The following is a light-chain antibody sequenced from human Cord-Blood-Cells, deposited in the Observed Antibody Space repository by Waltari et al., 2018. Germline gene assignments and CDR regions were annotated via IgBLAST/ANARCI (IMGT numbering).Light chain of an antibody. V-gene: IGLV2-14*01. Sequence: QSALTQPASVSGSPGQPITISCTGTSSDFGGYNYFSWYQQPPGKYPKLMIYDVSNRPSGVSNRFSGSKSGNTASLTISGLQAEDEADYYCSSYTSSSTLYVFGTGTKVTVL. J-gene: IGLJ1*01. CDR1: SSDFGGYNY. CDR2: DVS. CDR3: SSYTSSSTLYV.